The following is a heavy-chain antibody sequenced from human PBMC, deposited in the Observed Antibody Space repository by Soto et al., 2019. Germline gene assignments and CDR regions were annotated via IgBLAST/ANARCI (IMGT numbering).Heavy chain of an antibody. Sequence: QVQLVQSGAEVKKPGSSVKVSCKASRDTFNSYTITWVRQAPGQGLEWMGRILPMIGAANYAGKFQDRVTIMAHESTITDYMELSSLTSEDTAIYYCARSHDYGGIDYWGQGTLVTVSS. CDR1: RDTFNSYT. D-gene: IGHD4-17*01. J-gene: IGHJ4*02. CDR2: ILPMIGAA. CDR3: ARSHDYGGIDY. V-gene: IGHV1-69*11.